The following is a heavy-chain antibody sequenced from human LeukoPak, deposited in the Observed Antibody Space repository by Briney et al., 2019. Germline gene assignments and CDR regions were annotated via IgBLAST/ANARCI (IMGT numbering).Heavy chain of an antibody. Sequence: GASVKVSCKASGGTFSSYAISWVRQAPGQGLEWMGGIIPIFGTANYAQKFQGRVTITTDESTSTAYREQSSLRYEDTAVYYCARDLARWEMATIFPYYRDVWGKGTTVTVSS. CDR3: ARDLARWEMATIFPYYRDV. D-gene: IGHD5-24*01. V-gene: IGHV1-69*05. CDR1: GGTFSSYA. J-gene: IGHJ6*03. CDR2: IIPIFGTA.